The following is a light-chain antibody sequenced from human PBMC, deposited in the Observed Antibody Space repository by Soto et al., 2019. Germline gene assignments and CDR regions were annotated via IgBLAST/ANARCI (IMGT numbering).Light chain of an antibody. V-gene: IGLV4-60*02. CDR1: SGHSSYI. Sequence: QSVLTQSSSASASLGSSVKLTCTLSSGHSSYIIAWHQQQPGKAPRYLMKLEGSGSYNKGSGVPDRFSGSSSAADRYLTISNLQFEDEADYYCETWDSNPWVFGGGTKVTVL. CDR2: LEGSGSY. CDR3: ETWDSNPWV. J-gene: IGLJ3*02.